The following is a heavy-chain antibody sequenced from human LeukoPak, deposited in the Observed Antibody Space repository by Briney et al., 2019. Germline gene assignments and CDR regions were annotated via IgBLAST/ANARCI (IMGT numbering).Heavy chain of an antibody. CDR1: GLTFRAYG. V-gene: IGHV3-23*01. D-gene: IGHD3-10*01. CDR2: VSASGFTV. J-gene: IGHJ4*02. CDR3: AKDPWGSWRYYYGSGSYYNVSY. Sequence: PGGSLRLSCAASGLTFRAYGMNWVRQAPGKGLEWISFVSASGFTVHYGDSVKGRFTISRDNSKNTLYLQMNSLRAEDTAVYYCAKDPWGSWRYYYGSGSYYNVSYWGQGTLVTVSS.